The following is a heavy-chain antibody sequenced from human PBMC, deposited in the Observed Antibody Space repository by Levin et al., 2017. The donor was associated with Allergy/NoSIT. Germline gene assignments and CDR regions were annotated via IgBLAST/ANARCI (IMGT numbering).Heavy chain of an antibody. Sequence: GESLKISCKGSGYSFTSYWIGWVRQMPGKGLEWMGIIYPGDSDTRYSPSFQGQVTISADKSISTAYLQWSSLKASDTAMYYCARHGTYYDFWSGYSGGGFDYWGQGTLVTVSS. CDR3: ARHGTYYDFWSGYSGGGFDY. CDR2: IYPGDSDT. CDR1: GYSFTSYW. D-gene: IGHD3-3*01. V-gene: IGHV5-51*01. J-gene: IGHJ4*02.